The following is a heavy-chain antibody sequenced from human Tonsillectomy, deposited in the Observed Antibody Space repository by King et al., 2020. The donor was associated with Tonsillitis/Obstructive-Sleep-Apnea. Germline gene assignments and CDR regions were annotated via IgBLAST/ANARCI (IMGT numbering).Heavy chain of an antibody. CDR1: GFTFSSYG. J-gene: IGHJ4*02. CDR3: ARLRYSSTSSSSVDVDY. Sequence: VQLVESGGGVVQPGRSLRLSCAASGFTFSSYGMHWVRQAPGKGLEWVAVIWYDGSNKYYADSVKGRFTISRDNSKNTLYLQMNSLRAEDPAVYYCARLRYSSTSSSSVDVDYWGQGTLVTVSS. CDR2: IWYDGSNK. V-gene: IGHV3-33*01. D-gene: IGHD2-2*01.